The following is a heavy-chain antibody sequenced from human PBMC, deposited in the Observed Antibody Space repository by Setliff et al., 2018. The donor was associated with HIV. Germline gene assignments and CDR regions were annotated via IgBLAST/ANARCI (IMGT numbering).Heavy chain of an antibody. CDR2: MYYSGNT. Sequence: LSLTCTVSGVSISNYYWSWIRQPPGKGLEWIGYMYYSGNTNYNPSLKSRVTISVDTSKSQFSLKLNSVTAADTAVYYCARDQSDWFYWGQGTLVTSPQ. D-gene: IGHD3-3*01. CDR1: GVSISNYY. V-gene: IGHV4-59*01. J-gene: IGHJ4*02. CDR3: ARDQSDWFY.